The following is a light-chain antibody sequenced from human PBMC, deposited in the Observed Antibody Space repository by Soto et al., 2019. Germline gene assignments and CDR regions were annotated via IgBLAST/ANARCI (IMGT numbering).Light chain of an antibody. Sequence: SVLTQSPATLSLTPGERSTLSCRASQSVSSTYLAWYQQNPGQAPRLLIYDASSRATGIPDRFSGSGSGTDFTLTISRLEPEDFAMYYCQQYSSSPLTFGQGTRLEIK. V-gene: IGKV3-20*01. CDR1: QSVSSTY. J-gene: IGKJ5*01. CDR2: DAS. CDR3: QQYSSSPLT.